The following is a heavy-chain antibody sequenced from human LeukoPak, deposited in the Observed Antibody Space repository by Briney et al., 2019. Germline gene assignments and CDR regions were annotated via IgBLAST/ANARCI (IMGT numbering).Heavy chain of an antibody. Sequence: PSETLSLTCAVSGYSISSGDYWAWIRQPPGKGLEWIGSIYHIGSTYYNPSLKSRVTISVDTSKNQFSLKLSSVTAADTAVYFCARGGYYDYYMDVWGKGTTVTVSS. CDR1: GYSISSGDY. CDR2: IYHIGST. CDR3: ARGGYYDYYMDV. V-gene: IGHV4-38-2*01. J-gene: IGHJ6*03. D-gene: IGHD3-16*01.